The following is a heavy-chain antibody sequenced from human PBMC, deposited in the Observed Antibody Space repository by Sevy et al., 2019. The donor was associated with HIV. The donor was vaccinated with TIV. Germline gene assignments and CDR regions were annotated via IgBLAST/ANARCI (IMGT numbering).Heavy chain of an antibody. CDR1: GFSFNNYG. CDR3: ARGWQQWPPDY. V-gene: IGHV3-23*01. D-gene: IGHD6-19*01. CDR2: ISAGGGTT. J-gene: IGHJ4*02. Sequence: GGSLRLSCAASGFSFNNYGLNWVRQAPGKGLEWVSSISAGGGTTNYADSGKGRFIISRDNSKNTLYLQMNSLGADDTAVYYCARGWQQWPPDYWGQGTLVTVSS.